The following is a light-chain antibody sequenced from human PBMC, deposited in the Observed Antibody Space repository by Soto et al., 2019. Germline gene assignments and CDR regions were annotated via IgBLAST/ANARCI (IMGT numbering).Light chain of an antibody. CDR3: HQHNNWWT. V-gene: IGKV1-39*01. J-gene: IGKJ1*01. CDR1: QRINIY. Sequence: DIQMTQSPSSLSTSVGERVTITCRASQRINIYLNWYRQKPGKAPELLIYSASNLQSGVPSRFSGSGSGTDFTLTITSLQSEDFGVYYCHQHNNWWTFGQGTRWLS. CDR2: SAS.